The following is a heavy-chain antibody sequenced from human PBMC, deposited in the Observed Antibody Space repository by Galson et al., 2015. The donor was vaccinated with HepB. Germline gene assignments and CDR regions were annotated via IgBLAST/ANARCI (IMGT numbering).Heavy chain of an antibody. CDR2: ISWNSGSI. CDR3: AKGGGGYYYYYYMDV. CDR1: GFTFSSYA. D-gene: IGHD3-10*01. V-gene: IGHV3-9*01. J-gene: IGHJ6*03. Sequence: SLRLSCAASGFTFSSYAMHWVRQAPGKGLEWVSGISWNSGSIGYADSVKGRFTISRDNAKNSLYLQMNSLRAEDTALYYCAKGGGGYYYYYYMDVWGKGTTVTVSS.